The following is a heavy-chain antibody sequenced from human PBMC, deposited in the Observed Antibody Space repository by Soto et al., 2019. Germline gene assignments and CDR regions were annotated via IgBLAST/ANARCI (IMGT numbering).Heavy chain of an antibody. V-gene: IGHV3-33*01. Sequence: QVQLVESGGGVVQPGRSLRLSCAASGFTFSSYGMHWVRQAPGKGLEWVAVIWYDGSNKYYADSVKGRFTISRDNSKNTLYLQMNSLRAEDTAVYYCARTASAAPYYFDYWGQGTLVTVSS. CDR2: IWYDGSNK. J-gene: IGHJ4*02. CDR3: ARTASAAPYYFDY. D-gene: IGHD2-2*01. CDR1: GFTFSSYG.